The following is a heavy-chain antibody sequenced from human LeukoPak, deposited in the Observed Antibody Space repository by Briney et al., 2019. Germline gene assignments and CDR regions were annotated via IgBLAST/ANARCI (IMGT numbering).Heavy chain of an antibody. Sequence: GGSPRLSCAASGFTFSRHAMSWVRQAPGKGLEWVSTTGLNSVNTLCAESVQGRFSISRDNSKNTLDLQMDNLRVDDTAVYYCAKGDDIGKHPTRAYYFDTWGQGTLVTVSS. CDR1: GFTFSRHA. CDR3: AKGDDIGKHPTRAYYFDT. CDR2: TGLNSVNT. J-gene: IGHJ4*02. V-gene: IGHV3-23*01. D-gene: IGHD5-24*01.